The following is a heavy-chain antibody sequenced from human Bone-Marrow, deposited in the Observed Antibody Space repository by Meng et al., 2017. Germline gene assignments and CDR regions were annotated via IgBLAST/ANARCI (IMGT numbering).Heavy chain of an antibody. V-gene: IGHV3-48*04. CDR1: GFTFSSYG. Sequence: GESLKISCAASGFTFSSYGMSWVRQAPGKGLEWVSYISSSGSTIYYADSVKGRFTISRDNAKNTLYLQMNSLRAEDTAVYYCAKDRDNYYDSSGYYCDYWGQGTLVTVSS. J-gene: IGHJ4*02. D-gene: IGHD3-22*01. CDR3: AKDRDNYYDSSGYYCDY. CDR2: ISSSGSTI.